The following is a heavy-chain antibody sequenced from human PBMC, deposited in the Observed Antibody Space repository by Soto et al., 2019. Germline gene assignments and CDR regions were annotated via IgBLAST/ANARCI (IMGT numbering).Heavy chain of an antibody. Sequence: QLQLQESGPGLVKPSETLSLTCTVSGGSITNSGYYWGWVRQPPGKGLEWIGSIFYSGSTNYKPPRQSRVTISGDTSKNQFSLKLSSVTAADTAVYYCARTPDSSGYYFDYWGQGTLVTVSS. CDR2: IFYSGST. CDR3: ARTPDSSGYYFDY. CDR1: GGSITNSGYY. V-gene: IGHV4-39*01. D-gene: IGHD3-22*01. J-gene: IGHJ4*02.